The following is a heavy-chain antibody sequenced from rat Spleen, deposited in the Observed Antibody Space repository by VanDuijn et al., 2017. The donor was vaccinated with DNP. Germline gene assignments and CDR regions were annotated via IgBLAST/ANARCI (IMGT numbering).Heavy chain of an antibody. J-gene: IGHJ3*01. Sequence: EVQLQESGPGLVKPSQSLSLTCSVTGFSVTSNYWAWIRKFPGNKMEWIGYISYSGGTSYNPSLKSRISITRDTSKNHFFLHLNSVTTEDTATYYCARWTRYFDYWGQGTLVTVSS. CDR1: GFSVTSNY. CDR3: ARWTRYFDY. V-gene: IGHV3-1*01. CDR2: ISYSGGT. D-gene: IGHD1-5*01.